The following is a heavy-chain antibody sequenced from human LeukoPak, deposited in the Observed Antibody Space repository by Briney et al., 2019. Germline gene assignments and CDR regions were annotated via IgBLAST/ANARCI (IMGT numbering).Heavy chain of an antibody. CDR2: ISYDGSNK. Sequence: GGSLRLSCAASGFTFSSYAMHWVRQAPGKGLEWVAVISYDGSNKYYADSVKGRFTISRDNSKNTLYLQMNSLRAEDTAVYYCAREGYCSGGSCYHYYYGMDVWVKGTTVTVSS. CDR3: AREGYCSGGSCYHYYYGMDV. CDR1: GFTFSSYA. D-gene: IGHD2-15*01. V-gene: IGHV3-30*04. J-gene: IGHJ6*04.